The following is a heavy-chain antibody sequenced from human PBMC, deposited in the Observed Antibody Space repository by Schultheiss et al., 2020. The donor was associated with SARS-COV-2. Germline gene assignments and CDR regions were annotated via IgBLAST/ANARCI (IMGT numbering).Heavy chain of an antibody. D-gene: IGHD2-21*01. J-gene: IGHJ4*02. Sequence: GGSLRLSCAASGFTFSSFAMHWVRQAPGKGLEFVSAISGDGTGTYYGNSVKGRFTISRDNSKNTLFLQMGSLRPDDMAVYFCARGPYSLAGYYFDYWGQGIPVTVSS. V-gene: IGHV3-64*01. CDR1: GFTFSSFA. CDR2: ISGDGTGT. CDR3: ARGPYSLAGYYFDY.